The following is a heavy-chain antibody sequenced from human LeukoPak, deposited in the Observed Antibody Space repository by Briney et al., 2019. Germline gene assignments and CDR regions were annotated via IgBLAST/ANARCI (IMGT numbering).Heavy chain of an antibody. Sequence: PSETLSLTCTVSCASVRGCPYYWVWLRHPPGTGLVWIGSIYSSGSTYYNASLQSRVTISIETSKNQISLRLNSVTAADTAIYYCAKSGGYGLIDCCGQPTLVTV. V-gene: IGHV4-39*01. CDR3: AKSGGYGLIDC. CDR2: IYSSGST. J-gene: IGHJ4*02. D-gene: IGHD1-26*01. CDR1: CASVRGCPYY.